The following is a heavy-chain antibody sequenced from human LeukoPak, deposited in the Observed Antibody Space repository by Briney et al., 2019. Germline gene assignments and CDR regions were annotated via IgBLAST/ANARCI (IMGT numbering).Heavy chain of an antibody. CDR3: ARARYYDYVWGSYPPYFDY. CDR2: IYYSGST. D-gene: IGHD3-16*02. CDR1: GGSISSYY. V-gene: IGHV4-59*01. Sequence: SETLSLTCTASGGSISSYYWSWIRQPPGKGLEWIGYIYYSGSTNYNPSLKSRVTISVDTSKNQFSLKLSSVTAADTAVYYCARARYYDYVWGSYPPYFDYWGQGTLVTVSS. J-gene: IGHJ4*02.